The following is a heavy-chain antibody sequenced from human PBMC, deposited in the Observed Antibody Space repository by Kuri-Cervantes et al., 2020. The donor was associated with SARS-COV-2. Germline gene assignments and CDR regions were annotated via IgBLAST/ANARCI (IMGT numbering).Heavy chain of an antibody. CDR1: GFTFSSYA. V-gene: IGHV3-23*01. D-gene: IGHD3-10*01. CDR2: ISGSGGST. CDR3: AKHAMVRGVIITKAGGTDY. J-gene: IGHJ4*02. Sequence: GESLKISCAASGFTFSSYAMSWVRQAPGKGLEWVSAISGSGGSTYYADSVKGRFTISRDNSKNTLYLQMNSLRAVDTAVYYCAKHAMVRGVIITKAGGTDYWGQGTLVTVSS.